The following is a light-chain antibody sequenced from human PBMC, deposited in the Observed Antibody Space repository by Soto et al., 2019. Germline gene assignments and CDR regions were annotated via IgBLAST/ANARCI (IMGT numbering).Light chain of an antibody. CDR2: EGS. CDR3: CSYAGSNNYYL. J-gene: IGLJ1*01. CDR1: SSDVGSYNL. V-gene: IGLV2-23*01. Sequence: QSVLAQPASLSGSPGQSITISCTGTSSDVGSYNLVSWYQQHPGKAPKLMIYEGSKRPSGVSNRFSGSKSGNTASLTISGLQAEDEADYYCCSYAGSNNYYLFGPGTKVTVL.